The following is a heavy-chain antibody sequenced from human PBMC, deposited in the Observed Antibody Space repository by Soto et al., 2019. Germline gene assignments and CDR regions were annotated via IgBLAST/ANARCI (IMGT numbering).Heavy chain of an antibody. D-gene: IGHD2-2*01. CDR3: ARDFSEDIVVVPAAMRWFHP. V-gene: IGHV1-69*04. Sequence: GASVKVSCKASGGTFSSYTISWVRQAPGQGLEWMGRIIPILGIANYAQKFQGRVTITADKSTSTAYMELSSLRSEDTAVYYCARDFSEDIVVVPAAMRWFHPWGQGTLVTVS. J-gene: IGHJ5*02. CDR1: GGTFSSYT. CDR2: IIPILGIA.